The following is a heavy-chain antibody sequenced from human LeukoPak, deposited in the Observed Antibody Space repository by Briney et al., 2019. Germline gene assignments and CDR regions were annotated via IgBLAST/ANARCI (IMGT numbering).Heavy chain of an antibody. CDR3: ASSVATTSSAFDY. CDR1: GGTFSSYA. D-gene: IGHD6-6*01. CDR2: IIPIFGTA. J-gene: IGHJ4*02. Sequence: GASVKVSCKASGGTFSSYAISWVRQAPGKGLEWMGGIIPIFGTANYAQKFQGRVTITADESTSTAYMELSSLRSEDTAVYYCASSVATTSSAFDYWGQGTLVTVSS. V-gene: IGHV1-69*13.